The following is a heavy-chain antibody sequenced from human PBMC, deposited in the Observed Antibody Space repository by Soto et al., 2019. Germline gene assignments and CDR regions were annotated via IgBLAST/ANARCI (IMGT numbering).Heavy chain of an antibody. CDR1: GFILSGCA. CDR2: ISSSSSVI. Sequence: EVQLVESGGGLVQPGGALRRSCATAGFILSGCAMNWVRQAPGKGLEWVSYISSSSSVIDYADSVKGRFTVSRDNARNSLYLQTNSLRAEDTAVYYCARDLSWGSNWYYYMDVSGKGTTVTVSS. D-gene: IGHD7-27*01. V-gene: IGHV3-48*01. J-gene: IGHJ6*03. CDR3: ARDLSWGSNWYYYMDV.